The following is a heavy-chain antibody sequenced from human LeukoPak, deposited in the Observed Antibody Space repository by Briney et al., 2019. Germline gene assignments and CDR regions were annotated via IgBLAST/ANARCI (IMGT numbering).Heavy chain of an antibody. Sequence: PSETLSLTCTVSDGSVSSRSYYWGWVRQPPGKGLEWIGSLYYSGNTYYNPALKSRVTISVDSSKNQYSLKLSSVTGADTAVYFCATKEVGYCGSTRCIRFDYWGQGTLVTVSS. D-gene: IGHD2-2*01. J-gene: IGHJ4*02. V-gene: IGHV4-39*01. CDR1: DGSVSSRSYY. CDR2: LYYSGNT. CDR3: ATKEVGYCGSTRCIRFDY.